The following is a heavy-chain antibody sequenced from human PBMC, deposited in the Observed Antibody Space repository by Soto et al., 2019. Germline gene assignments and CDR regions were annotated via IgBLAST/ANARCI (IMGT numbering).Heavy chain of an antibody. CDR3: ASDIVVVTAIEYYSYGMDV. D-gene: IGHD2-21*02. J-gene: IGHJ6*02. CDR1: GGSISSSSYY. Sequence: SETLSLTCTVSGGSISSSSYYWGWIRQPPGKGLEWIGNIYYSGSTYYNPSLKSRVTISVDTSKNQFSLKMSSVTAADTAVYYCASDIVVVTAIEYYSYGMDVWGQGTTVTVSS. CDR2: IYYSGST. V-gene: IGHV4-39*02.